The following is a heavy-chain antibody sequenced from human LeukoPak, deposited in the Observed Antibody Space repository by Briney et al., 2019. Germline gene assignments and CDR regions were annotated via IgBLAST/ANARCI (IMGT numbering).Heavy chain of an antibody. Sequence: GGSLRLSCAASGFTVSSNYMSWVRQAPGKGLEWVSVIYSGGSTYYADSVKGRFTISRDNSKNTLYLQMNSLRAEDTAVYYCARSSEYSSGWSLFDYWGQETLVTVSS. CDR3: ARSSEYSSGWSLFDY. V-gene: IGHV3-53*01. CDR1: GFTVSSNY. CDR2: IYSGGST. J-gene: IGHJ4*02. D-gene: IGHD6-19*01.